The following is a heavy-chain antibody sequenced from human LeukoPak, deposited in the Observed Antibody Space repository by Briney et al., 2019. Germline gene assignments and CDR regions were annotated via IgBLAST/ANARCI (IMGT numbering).Heavy chain of an antibody. CDR2: ISYDGNIK. Sequence: GGSLRLSCAASGFTFSSYGMSWVRQAPGKGLKWLGFISYDGNIKYEDSVKGRFTISRDNSKNTLYLQMNSLRPGDTAMYYCGRDFVNDAEARFDSWGQGTLVTVSS. CDR1: GFTFSSYG. J-gene: IGHJ4*02. D-gene: IGHD2-8*01. V-gene: IGHV3-30*03. CDR3: GRDFVNDAEARFDS.